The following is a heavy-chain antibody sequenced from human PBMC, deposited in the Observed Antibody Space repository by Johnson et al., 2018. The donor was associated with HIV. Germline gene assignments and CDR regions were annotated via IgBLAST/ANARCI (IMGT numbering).Heavy chain of an antibody. Sequence: QVQLVESGGGVVQPGRSLRLSCAASGFTFSSYGMHWVRQAPGKGLEWVAVIWYDGSTYYADSVKDSFTISRDISKNTIYLQMNSLRAEDTAMYYCARGNITMIVGTSYAFDIWGQGTMVTVSS. D-gene: IGHD3-22*01. CDR2: IWYDGST. CDR3: ARGNITMIVGTSYAFDI. V-gene: IGHV3-30*19. J-gene: IGHJ3*02. CDR1: GFTFSSYG.